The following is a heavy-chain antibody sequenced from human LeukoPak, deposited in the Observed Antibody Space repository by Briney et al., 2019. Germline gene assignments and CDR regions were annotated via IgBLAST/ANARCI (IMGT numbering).Heavy chain of an antibody. CDR3: AKDPGHYDFWSGYLPYFDY. V-gene: IGHV3-23*01. CDR2: ISGSGGST. Sequence: GGSLRLSCAASGFTFSSYAMSWVRQAPGKGLEWVSAISGSGGSTYYADSVKGRFTISRDNSKNTLYLQMNSLGAEDTAVYYCAKDPGHYDFWSGYLPYFDYWGQGTLVTVSS. J-gene: IGHJ4*02. CDR1: GFTFSSYA. D-gene: IGHD3-3*01.